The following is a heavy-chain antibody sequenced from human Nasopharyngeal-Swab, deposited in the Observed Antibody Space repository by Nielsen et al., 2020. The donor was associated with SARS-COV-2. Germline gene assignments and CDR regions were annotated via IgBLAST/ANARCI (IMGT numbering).Heavy chain of an antibody. CDR1: GGSFSGCY. D-gene: IGHD4-11*01. CDR3: ARVGYSNYGEGFDY. V-gene: IGHV4-34*01. J-gene: IGHJ4*02. Sequence: SETLSLTCAVYGGSFSGCYWSWIRQPPGKGLEWIGEINHSGSTNYNPSLKSRVTISVDTSKNQFSLKLSSVTAADTAVYYCARVGYSNYGEGFDYWGQGTLVTVSS. CDR2: INHSGST.